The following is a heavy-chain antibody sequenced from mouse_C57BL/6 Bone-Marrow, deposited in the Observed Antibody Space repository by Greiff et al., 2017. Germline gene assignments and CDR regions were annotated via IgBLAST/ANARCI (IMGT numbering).Heavy chain of an antibody. CDR1: GFSLTSYA. D-gene: IGHD2-3*01. V-gene: IGHV2-9-1*01. J-gene: IGHJ4*01. CDR2: IWTGGGT. Sequence: QVQLKEPGPGLVAPSQSLSITFTVSGFSLTSYAIRWFRQPPGKGLEWLGVIWTGGGTTYNSALKSRLSLSPDNSTSQAFLKMNSLQTDDTARNYRARGPLDYDGYYDMDYWGQGTSVTVSS. CDR3: ARGPLDYDGYYDMDY.